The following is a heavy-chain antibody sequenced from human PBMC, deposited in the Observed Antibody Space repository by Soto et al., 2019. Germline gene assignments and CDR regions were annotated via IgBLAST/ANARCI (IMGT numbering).Heavy chain of an antibody. J-gene: IGHJ5*02. CDR2: IFYLGSS. V-gene: IGHV4-39*01. CDR3: ARHSLALRKNNWFDP. CDR1: GDSIISSDFY. Sequence: SETLALTCTVSGDSIISSDFYWGWVRQPPGKGLEWIGSIFYLGSSYYNPSLKSRVTMSVDTSKNQFSLRLRSVTAADTALYFCARHSLALRKNNWFDPWGQGIMVTVSS. D-gene: IGHD3-3*02.